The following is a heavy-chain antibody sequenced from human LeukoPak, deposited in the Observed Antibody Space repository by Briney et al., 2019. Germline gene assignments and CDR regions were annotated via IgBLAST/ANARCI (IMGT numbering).Heavy chain of an antibody. V-gene: IGHV3-11*01. J-gene: IGHJ4*01. CDR1: GFTFSDYY. CDR3: ARALLGVAGFFDH. D-gene: IGHD1-26*01. Sequence: GGSLRLSCAASGFTFSDYYMSWMRQVPGKGLEWVSYISSSGSTTYCADSVKGRFTVSRDNAKNSLFVQMNSLRAEDTAVYFCARALLGVAGFFDHWAQGTLVTVSS. CDR2: ISSSGSTT.